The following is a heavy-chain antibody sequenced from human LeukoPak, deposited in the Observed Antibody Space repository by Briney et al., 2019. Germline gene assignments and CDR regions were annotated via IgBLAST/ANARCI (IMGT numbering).Heavy chain of an antibody. CDR2: IIPIFGTA. V-gene: IGHV1-69*13. CDR3: ARDTTRPYYYYGMDV. D-gene: IGHD1-14*01. Sequence: GASVKVSCKASGGTFSSYAISWVRQAPGQGLEWMGGIIPIFGTANYAQKFQGRVTITADESTSTAYMELSSLRSEDTAVYYCARDTTRPYYYYGMDVWGQGTTVTVSS. J-gene: IGHJ6*02. CDR1: GGTFSSYA.